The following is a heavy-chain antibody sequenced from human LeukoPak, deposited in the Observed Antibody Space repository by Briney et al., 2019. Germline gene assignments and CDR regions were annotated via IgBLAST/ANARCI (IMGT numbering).Heavy chain of an antibody. J-gene: IGHJ3*02. Sequence: ASVKVSCKASGYTFTSYGISWVRQAPGQGLEWMGWISAYNGNTNYAQKLQGRVTMNTDTSTSTAYMELRSLRSDDTAVYYCARGLLIAAAGDDAFDIWGQGTMVTVSS. CDR3: ARGLLIAAAGDDAFDI. D-gene: IGHD6-13*01. CDR2: ISAYNGNT. V-gene: IGHV1-18*01. CDR1: GYTFTSYG.